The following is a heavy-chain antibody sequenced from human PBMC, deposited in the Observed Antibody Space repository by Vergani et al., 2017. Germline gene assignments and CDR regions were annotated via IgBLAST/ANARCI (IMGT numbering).Heavy chain of an antibody. D-gene: IGHD2-21*02. V-gene: IGHV4-4*03. CDR1: GGSISSSNW. J-gene: IGHJ5*02. CDR3: ARALAYCGGDCYSYWFDP. Sequence: QVRLQESGPGLVKPPGTLSLTCAVSGGSISSSNWWSWVRQPPGKGLEWIGEIYHSGSTNYNPSLKSRVTISVDKSKNQFSLKLSSVTAADTAVYYCARALAYCGGDCYSYWFDPWGQGTLVTVSS. CDR2: IYHSGST.